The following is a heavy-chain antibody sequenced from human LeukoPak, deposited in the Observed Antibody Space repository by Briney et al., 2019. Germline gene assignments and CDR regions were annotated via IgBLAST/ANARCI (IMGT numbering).Heavy chain of an antibody. Sequence: VASVKVSCKASGYTFTGYYMHWVRQAPGQGLEWMGWINPNSGGTNYAQKFQGRVTMTRDTSVSTAYMELSRLRSDDTAVYYCARESGTDAFDIWGQGTMVTVSS. V-gene: IGHV1-2*02. CDR3: ARESGTDAFDI. J-gene: IGHJ3*02. CDR1: GYTFTGYY. D-gene: IGHD6-13*01. CDR2: INPNSGGT.